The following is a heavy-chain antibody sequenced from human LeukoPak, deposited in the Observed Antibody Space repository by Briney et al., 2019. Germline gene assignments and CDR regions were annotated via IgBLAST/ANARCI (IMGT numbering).Heavy chain of an antibody. D-gene: IGHD3-16*01. CDR2: VYSTGHT. V-gene: IGHV4-39*01. Sequence: SETLSLTCTVSGDSLYYWGWIRQPPGKGLEWIGSVYSTGHTNYNLSLKSRVTMSIDTSKNQLSLKLTSVTAADTAMYYCARHHTSSKPIDYWGQGTPVTVSS. CDR3: ARHHTSSKPIDY. J-gene: IGHJ4*02. CDR1: GDSLYY.